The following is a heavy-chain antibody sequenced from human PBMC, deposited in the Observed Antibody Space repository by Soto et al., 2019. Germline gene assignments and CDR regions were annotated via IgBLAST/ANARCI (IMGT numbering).Heavy chain of an antibody. Sequence: QVQLQESGPGLVKPSETLSLTCSVSGDSVSRGTYYWSWIRQSPERGLEWIAYSSYSGSTSYNPSFKSRSTMSVDTSNNQFALRLRSLTAEDTAVYYCARQKSGLESYNYADPWGPGTLVTVSS. CDR2: SSYSGST. CDR1: GDSVSRGTYY. CDR3: ARQKSGLESYNYADP. V-gene: IGHV4-61*01. J-gene: IGHJ5*02. D-gene: IGHD1-1*01.